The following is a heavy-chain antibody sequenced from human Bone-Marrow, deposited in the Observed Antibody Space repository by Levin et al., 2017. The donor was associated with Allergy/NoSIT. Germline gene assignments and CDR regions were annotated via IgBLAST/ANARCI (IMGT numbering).Heavy chain of an antibody. Sequence: NRGESLKISCKASGYSFFNHWIGWVRQMPGEGLEWMGFVFPDDSDTRYSPSFQGQVTISADTSINTAYLSWSSLKASDTAMYFCVTTVTTLGLDYWGQGTLVSVSS. CDR1: GYSFFNHW. J-gene: IGHJ4*02. D-gene: IGHD4-17*01. CDR3: VTTVTTLGLDY. CDR2: VFPDDSDT. V-gene: IGHV5-51*01.